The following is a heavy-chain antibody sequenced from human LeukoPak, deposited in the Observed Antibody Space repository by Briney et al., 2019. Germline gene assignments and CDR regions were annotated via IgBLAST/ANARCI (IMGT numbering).Heavy chain of an antibody. CDR1: GGSFRGYY. V-gene: IGHV4-34*01. D-gene: IGHD3-10*01. J-gene: IGHJ6*02. CDR3: ASSFGSANSPHYSYGMDL. CDR2: INHSGST. Sequence: PSETLSLTCAVYGGSFRGYYWSWIRHPPGKGPEGIGEINHSGSTNYNPSLKSRVTISVDTSKNQFSLKLSSVTAADTAVCYCASSFGSANSPHYSYGMDLWGQGTTVTVSS.